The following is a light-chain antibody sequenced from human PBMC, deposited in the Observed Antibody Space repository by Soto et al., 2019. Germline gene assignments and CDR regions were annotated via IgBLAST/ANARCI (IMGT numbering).Light chain of an antibody. CDR2: EVS. CDR3: RSYTSSTTAYV. Sequence: QCSLTLPASVSGSRGQSITISCTGTSSDVGAFNYVSWYQQRPGKAPKLMIYEVSDRPSGVSNRFSGSKSGNTASLTISGLQAEDEADYYCRSYTSSTTAYVFVTGTKVTVL. J-gene: IGLJ1*01. V-gene: IGLV2-14*01. CDR1: SSDVGAFNY.